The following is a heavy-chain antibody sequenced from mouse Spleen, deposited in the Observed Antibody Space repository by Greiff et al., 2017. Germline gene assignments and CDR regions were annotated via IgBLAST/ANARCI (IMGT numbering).Heavy chain of an antibody. CDR2: ISGGGSYT. J-gene: IGHJ1*01. CDR3: ARLIPRYFDV. Sequence: EVKLMESGGGLVKPGGSLKLSCAASGFTFSSYGMSWVRQTPEKRLEWVATISGGGSYTYYPDSVKGRFTISRDNAKNNLYLQMSSLRSEDTALYYCARLIPRYFDVWGAGTTVTVSS. V-gene: IGHV5-9-2*01. CDR1: GFTFSSYG.